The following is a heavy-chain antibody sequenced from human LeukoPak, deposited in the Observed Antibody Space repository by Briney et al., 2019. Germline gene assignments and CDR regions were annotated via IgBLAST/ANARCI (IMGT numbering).Heavy chain of an antibody. V-gene: IGHV3-7*01. D-gene: IGHD4-17*01. J-gene: IGHJ4*02. CDR2: IESNGGDK. CDR1: GFSFSIYW. Sequence: PGGSLRLSCAASGFSFSIYWMSWIRQTPGKGLEYVANIESNGGDKYYVDSVKGRFTISRDNAKNSLYLQMNSLRAEDTAVYYCAKITSYGDYERPFDYWGQGTLVTVSS. CDR3: AKITSYGDYERPFDY.